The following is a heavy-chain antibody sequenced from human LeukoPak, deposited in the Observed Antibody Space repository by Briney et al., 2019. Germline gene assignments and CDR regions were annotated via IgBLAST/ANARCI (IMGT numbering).Heavy chain of an antibody. D-gene: IGHD2-15*01. J-gene: IGHJ4*02. CDR3: ARGGSCSGGSCYFDY. V-gene: IGHV5-51*01. CDR1: GYSFTSYW. CDR2: IYPGDSDT. Sequence: GESLKISCKGSGYSFTSYWIDWVRQMPGKGLEWMGIIYPGDSDTRYSPSFQGQVTISADKSISTAYLQWSSLKASDTAMYYCARGGSCSGGSCYFDYWGQGTLVTVSS.